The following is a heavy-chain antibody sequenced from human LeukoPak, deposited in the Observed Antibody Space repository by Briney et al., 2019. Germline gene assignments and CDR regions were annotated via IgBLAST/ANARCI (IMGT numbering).Heavy chain of an antibody. D-gene: IGHD3-10*01. CDR1: DGSFSGYY. CDR2: IYYSGST. V-gene: IGHV4-59*01. CDR3: ARASVLLSADY. J-gene: IGHJ4*02. Sequence: SETLSLTCAVYDGSFSGYYWTWIRQPPGMGLEWIGYIYYSGSTNYNPSLKSRVTISVGTSKNQFSLKLSSVTAADTAVYYCARASVLLSADYWGQGTLVTVSS.